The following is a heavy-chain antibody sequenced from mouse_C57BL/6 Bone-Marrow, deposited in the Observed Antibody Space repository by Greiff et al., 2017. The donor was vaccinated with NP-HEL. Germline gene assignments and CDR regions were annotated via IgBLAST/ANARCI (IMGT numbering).Heavy chain of an antibody. CDR2: IDPSDSYT. V-gene: IGHV1-69*01. J-gene: IGHJ4*01. CDR1: GYTFTSYW. CDR3: ARGIYYYGSSPYYAMDY. D-gene: IGHD1-1*01. Sequence: QVQLQQPGAELVMPGASVKLSCKASGYTFTSYWMHWVKQRPGQGLEWIGEIDPSDSYTNYTQKFKGKSTLTVDKSSSTAYMQLSSLTSEDSAVYYCARGIYYYGSSPYYAMDYWGQGTSVTVSS.